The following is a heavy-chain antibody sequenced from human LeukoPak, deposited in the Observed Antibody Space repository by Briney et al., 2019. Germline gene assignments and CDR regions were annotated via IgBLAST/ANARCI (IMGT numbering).Heavy chain of an antibody. CDR1: GFTFSGSA. CDR2: IRSKANSYAT. CDR3: TSASDHHRD. J-gene: IGHJ4*02. V-gene: IGHV3-73*01. Sequence: GGSLRLSCAASGFTFSGSAMHWVRQASGKGLEWVGRIRSKANSYATVYAASVKGRFTISRDDSKNTAYLQMNSLKTEDTAVYYCTSASDHHRDWGQGTLVTVSS. D-gene: IGHD1-14*01.